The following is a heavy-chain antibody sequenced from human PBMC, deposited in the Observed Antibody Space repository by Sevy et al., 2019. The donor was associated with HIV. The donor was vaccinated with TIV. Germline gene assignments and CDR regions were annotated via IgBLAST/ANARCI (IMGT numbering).Heavy chain of an antibody. CDR2: ISSSGSTI. CDR1: GFTFSSYE. Sequence: GGSLRLSCAASGFTFSSYEMNWVRQAPGKGLEWVSYISSSGSTIYYADSVKGRFTISRDNAKNSLYLQMNSLRAEDTAVYYCAREPSTVTRGAYWGQGTLVTVSS. V-gene: IGHV3-48*03. J-gene: IGHJ4*02. CDR3: AREPSTVTRGAY. D-gene: IGHD4-17*01.